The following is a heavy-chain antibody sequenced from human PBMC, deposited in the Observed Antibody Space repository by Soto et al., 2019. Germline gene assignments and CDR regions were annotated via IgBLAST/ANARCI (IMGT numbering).Heavy chain of an antibody. D-gene: IGHD3-22*01. J-gene: IGHJ4*02. CDR2: ISSSSYI. Sequence: GGALRLCCAASGFTFSSYSMNWVRQAPGKGLEWVSSISSSSYIYYADSVKGRFTISRDNAKNSLYLQMNSLRAEDTAVYYCAREERSDYYDSSGYTEIDYWGQGTLVTV. CDR3: AREERSDYYDSSGYTEIDY. V-gene: IGHV3-21*01. CDR1: GFTFSSYS.